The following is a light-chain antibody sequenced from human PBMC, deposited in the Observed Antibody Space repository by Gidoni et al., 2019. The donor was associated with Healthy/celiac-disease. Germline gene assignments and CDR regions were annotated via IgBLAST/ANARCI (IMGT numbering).Light chain of an antibody. CDR3: QQGYSTRT. V-gene: IGKV1-39*01. CDR1: QSISSY. Sequence: DIQMTQSPSSLSASVGDRVTITCRASQSISSYLNLYQQKPGKAPKLLIYAASSLQSGVPSRFSGSGSGTDFTLTISSLQPEDFATYYCQQGYSTRTFGQGTKVEIK. CDR2: AAS. J-gene: IGKJ1*01.